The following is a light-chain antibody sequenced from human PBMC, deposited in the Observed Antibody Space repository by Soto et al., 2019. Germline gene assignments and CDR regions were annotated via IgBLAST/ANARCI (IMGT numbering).Light chain of an antibody. Sequence: QSALTQPASVSGSPGQSITISCTGTSNDVGGYNHVSWYQQHPGKAPKLIIYEVSYWPSGVSNRFSGSKSGNTASLTISGLQAEDEADYYCNSYRSTDTVVFGGGTKLTVL. CDR3: NSYRSTDTVV. CDR1: SNDVGGYNH. V-gene: IGLV2-14*01. CDR2: EVS. J-gene: IGLJ2*01.